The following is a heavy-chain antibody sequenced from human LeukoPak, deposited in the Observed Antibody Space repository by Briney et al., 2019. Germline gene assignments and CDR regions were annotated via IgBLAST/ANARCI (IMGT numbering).Heavy chain of an antibody. V-gene: IGHV3-74*01. Sequence: GGSLRLSCAASGFTFSSYWMHWVRQAPGKGLVWVSRINSDGSSTSYADSVKGRFTISRDNAKNTLYLQMNSPRAEDTAVYYCARGRPLRYFDWLSGYYGMDVWGQGTTVTVSS. CDR1: GFTFSSYW. D-gene: IGHD3-9*01. CDR3: ARGRPLRYFDWLSGYYGMDV. CDR2: INSDGSST. J-gene: IGHJ6*02.